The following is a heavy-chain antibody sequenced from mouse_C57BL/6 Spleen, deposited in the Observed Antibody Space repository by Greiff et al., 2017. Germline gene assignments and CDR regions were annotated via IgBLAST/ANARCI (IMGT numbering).Heavy chain of an antibody. CDR3: ARLAGTWFAY. Sequence: VQLQQPGAELVIPGASVKLSCKASGYTFTSYWMHWVKQRPGQGLEWIGEIDPSDSYTNYNQKFKGKSTLTVDKSTSTAYMQLSSLTSEDSAVYYCARLAGTWFAYWGQGTLVTVSA. D-gene: IGHD6-1*01. V-gene: IGHV1-69*01. CDR1: GYTFTSYW. J-gene: IGHJ3*01. CDR2: IDPSDSYT.